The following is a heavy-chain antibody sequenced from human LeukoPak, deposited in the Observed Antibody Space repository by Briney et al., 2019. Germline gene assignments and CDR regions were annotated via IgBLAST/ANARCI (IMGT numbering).Heavy chain of an antibody. J-gene: IGHJ3*02. CDR3: ARDLESSSWYSADDAFDI. Sequence: GASVKVSCKASGYTFTSYGISWVRQAPGQGLEWMGWISAYNGNTNYAQKFQGRVTITADKSTSTAYMELSSLRSEDTAVYYCARDLESSSWYSADDAFDIWGQGTMVTVSS. CDR1: GYTFTSYG. D-gene: IGHD6-13*01. CDR2: ISAYNGNT. V-gene: IGHV1-18*01.